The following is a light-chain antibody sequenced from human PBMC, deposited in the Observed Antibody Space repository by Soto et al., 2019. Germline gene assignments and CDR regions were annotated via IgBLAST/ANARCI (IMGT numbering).Light chain of an antibody. Sequence: QSVLTQPPSMSGAPGQRVTISCTGSSSNIGAGYDVHWYQLLPGTAPKLLIYGNTNRPSGVPDRFSGSKSGTSASLAITGLRAEDEADYYCQSHDSSLNSLVFGGGTKVTVL. V-gene: IGLV1-40*01. CDR2: GNT. CDR1: SSNIGAGYD. J-gene: IGLJ3*02. CDR3: QSHDSSLNSLV.